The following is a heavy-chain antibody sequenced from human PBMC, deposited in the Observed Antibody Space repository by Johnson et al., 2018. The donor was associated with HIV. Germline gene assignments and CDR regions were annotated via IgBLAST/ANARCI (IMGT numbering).Heavy chain of an antibody. CDR2: ISSSGSNI. J-gene: IGHJ3*02. CDR3: ARGHSDLVTASDI. V-gene: IGHV3-11*01. Sequence: VQLVESGGGLVKPGGSLRLSCAASGFIFSDYYMSWIRQAPGKGLEWVSYISSSGSNIDYADSVKGRFTISRDNAKNSLYLQMNSLRAEDTALYYCARGHSDLVTASDIWGHGTMVTVSS. CDR1: GFIFSDYY. D-gene: IGHD2-21*02.